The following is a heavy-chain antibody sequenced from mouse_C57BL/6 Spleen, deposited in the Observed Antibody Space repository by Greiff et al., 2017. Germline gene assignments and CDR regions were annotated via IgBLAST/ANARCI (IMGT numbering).Heavy chain of an antibody. J-gene: IGHJ2*01. CDR2: ISRGSSTT. D-gene: IGHD1-1*01. V-gene: IGHV5-17*01. CDR1: GFTFSDYG. Sequence: EVQVVESGGGLVKPGGSLKLSCAASGFTFSDYGMHWVRQAPEKGLEWVAYISRGSSTTDYADTVKGRFTISRDNAKNTQFLQMTSLRSEDTAMYYCAREGSYRYYFDCWGQGTTLTVSS. CDR3: AREGSYRYYFDC.